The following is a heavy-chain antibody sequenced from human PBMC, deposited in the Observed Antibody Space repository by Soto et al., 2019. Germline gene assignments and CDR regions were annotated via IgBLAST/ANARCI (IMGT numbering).Heavy chain of an antibody. CDR2: ISSNGGST. V-gene: IGHV3-64*01. CDR1: GFTFSSYA. CDR3: HAHDRIPS. Sequence: GGSLRLSCAASGFTFSSYAMHWVRQAPGKGLEYVSAISSNGGSTYYANSVKGRFTISRDNSKNTLYLQMGSLRAEDMAVYYCHAHDRIPSWGQGTLVTVSS. J-gene: IGHJ5*02.